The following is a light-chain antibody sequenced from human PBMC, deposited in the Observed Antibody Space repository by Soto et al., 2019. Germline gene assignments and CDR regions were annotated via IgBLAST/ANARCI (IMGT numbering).Light chain of an antibody. J-gene: IGLJ1*01. CDR3: SSYTSSHTRV. CDR2: DVN. CDR1: SSDVGGYDF. Sequence: QSVLAQPASVSGSPGQSMTMSCTGTSSDVGGYDFVSWYQHHPGKAPKLMIYDVNNRPSGLSNRFSGSKSGNTASLTISGLQTEDEADYYCSSYTSSHTRVFGTGTKVTVL. V-gene: IGLV2-14*01.